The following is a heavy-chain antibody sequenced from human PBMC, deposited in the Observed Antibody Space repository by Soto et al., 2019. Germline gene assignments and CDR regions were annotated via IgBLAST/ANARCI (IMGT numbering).Heavy chain of an antibody. V-gene: IGHV1-69*06. CDR1: GCTFSSYA. D-gene: IGHD4-17*01. CDR2: IIPIFGTA. Sequence: SVKVSCKASGCTFSSYAISWVRQAPGQGLEWMGGIIPIFGTANYAQKFQGRVKITADKSTSTAYMELSSLRSEDTAVYYCARDPLRNYGDFYYGMDVWGQGTTVTVSS. J-gene: IGHJ6*02. CDR3: ARDPLRNYGDFYYGMDV.